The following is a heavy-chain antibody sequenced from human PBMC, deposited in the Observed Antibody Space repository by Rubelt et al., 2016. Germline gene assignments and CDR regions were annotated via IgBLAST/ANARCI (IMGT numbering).Heavy chain of an antibody. CDR3: ARGPNIIGSWYNDY. D-gene: IGHD6-13*01. Sequence: EVQLVESGGGLVKPGGSLRLSCAASGFTFSSYSMNWVRQAPGKGLEWVSSISSSSSYIYYADSVKGRFTISRDNAKNSLYLQMNSLRAEDTAVYYCARGPNIIGSWYNDYWGQGTLVTVSS. J-gene: IGHJ4*02. V-gene: IGHV3-21*01. CDR2: ISSSSSYI. CDR1: GFTFSSYS.